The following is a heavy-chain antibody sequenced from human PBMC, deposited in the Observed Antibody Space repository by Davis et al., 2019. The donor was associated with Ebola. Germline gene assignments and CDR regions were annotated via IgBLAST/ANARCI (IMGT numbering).Heavy chain of an antibody. CDR2: ISYDGSNK. Sequence: GESLKISCAASGFTFSSYAMHWVRQAPGKGLAWVAVISYDGSNKYYADSVKGRFTISRDNSKNTLYLQMNSLRAEDTAVYYCARDPGGGYYYDSSGYYVLPAYFDYWGQGTLVTVSS. CDR3: ARDPGGGYYYDSSGYYVLPAYFDY. V-gene: IGHV3-30-3*01. J-gene: IGHJ4*02. CDR1: GFTFSSYA. D-gene: IGHD3-22*01.